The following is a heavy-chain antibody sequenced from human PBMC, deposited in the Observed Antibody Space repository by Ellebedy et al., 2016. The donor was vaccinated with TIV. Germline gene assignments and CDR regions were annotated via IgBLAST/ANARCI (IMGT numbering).Heavy chain of an antibody. D-gene: IGHD3-3*01. CDR3: ARVTMGLTADYYYYYAMDV. CDR2: IWYDGSNK. CDR1: GFTFSSYG. V-gene: IGHV3-33*01. J-gene: IGHJ6*02. Sequence: GESLKISCAASGFTFSSYGMHWVRQAPGKGLEWVAVIWYDGSNKYYADSVKGRFTISRDNSKNTLYLQMNSLRAEDTAVYYCARVTMGLTADYYYYYAMDVWGQGTTVTVSS.